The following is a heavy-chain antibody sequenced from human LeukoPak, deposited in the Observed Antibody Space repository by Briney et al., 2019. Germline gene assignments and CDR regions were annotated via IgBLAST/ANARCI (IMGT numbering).Heavy chain of an antibody. CDR3: ARGAFNTSPDY. Sequence: GSLRLSCAASGFSFSSYSMNWVRQAPGKGLEWISYISTSSGFISYADSVKGRFTISRDNAKNSLYLQMNSLRAEDTAVYYCARGAFNTSPDYWGQGILVTVSS. J-gene: IGHJ4*02. V-gene: IGHV3-21*05. CDR2: ISTSSGFI. CDR1: GFSFSSYS. D-gene: IGHD2-2*01.